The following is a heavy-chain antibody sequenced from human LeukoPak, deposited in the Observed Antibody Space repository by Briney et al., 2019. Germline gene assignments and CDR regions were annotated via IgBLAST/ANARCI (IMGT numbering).Heavy chain of an antibody. Sequence: SETLSLTCAVYGGSFSGYYWSWIRQPPGKGLEWIGEINHSGSTNYNPSLKSRVTISVDTSKNQFSLKLSSVTAADTAVYYCASCWGSTSCYSDAFDIWGQGTMVTVSS. J-gene: IGHJ3*02. V-gene: IGHV4-34*01. CDR1: GGSFSGYY. D-gene: IGHD2-2*01. CDR2: INHSGST. CDR3: ASCWGSTSCYSDAFDI.